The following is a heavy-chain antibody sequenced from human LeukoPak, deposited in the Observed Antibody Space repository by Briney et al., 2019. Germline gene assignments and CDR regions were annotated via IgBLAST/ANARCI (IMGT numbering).Heavy chain of an antibody. Sequence: ASVKVSCKASGYTFTSYDINWLRQATGQGLEWMGWMNPSSGNTGYAQKFQGRVTMTRNTSMSTAYMELSSLRSEDTAVYYCAIRTPVDIVATLGERVKKGLDYWGQGTLVTVSS. CDR3: AIRTPVDIVATLGERVKKGLDY. D-gene: IGHD5-12*01. V-gene: IGHV1-8*01. J-gene: IGHJ4*02. CDR1: GYTFTSYD. CDR2: MNPSSGNT.